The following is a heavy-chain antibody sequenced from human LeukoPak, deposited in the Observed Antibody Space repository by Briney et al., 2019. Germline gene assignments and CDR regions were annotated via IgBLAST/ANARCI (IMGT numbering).Heavy chain of an antibody. D-gene: IGHD2-15*01. V-gene: IGHV3-23*01. CDR3: AKSSLVTPYDY. Sequence: GGSLRLSCAASGFTFSSYSMNWVCQAPGKGLEWVSSISGSGGSTYYADYVKGRFTISRDNSKNTLDLQMNSLRAEDTAVYYCAKSSLVTPYDYWGQGTLVSVSS. CDR1: GFTFSSYS. J-gene: IGHJ4*02. CDR2: ISGSGGST.